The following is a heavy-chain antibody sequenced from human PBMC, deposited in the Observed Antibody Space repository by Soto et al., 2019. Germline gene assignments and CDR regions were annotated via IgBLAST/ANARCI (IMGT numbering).Heavy chain of an antibody. CDR1: GFTFSNYG. CDR3: AKKASHCTSTACYLTKSYFYMDV. CDR2: ISGSGDST. V-gene: IGHV3-23*01. D-gene: IGHD2-2*01. Sequence: PGGSLRLSCAASGFTFSNYGMTWVRQAPGKGLEWVSAISGSGDSTYYADSVRGRFTISRDNSKSTLYLQINSLRAEDTAVYYCAKKASHCTSTACYLTKSYFYMDVWGKGTTVTVSS. J-gene: IGHJ6*03.